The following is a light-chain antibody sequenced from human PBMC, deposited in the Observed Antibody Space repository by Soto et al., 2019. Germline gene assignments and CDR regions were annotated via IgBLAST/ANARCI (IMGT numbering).Light chain of an antibody. V-gene: IGKV1-5*01. CDR1: QTVNTW. CDR3: QQYDSYSSGP. J-gene: IGKJ1*01. Sequence: IQLTQAPASLSSSGVDIVTITCRASQTVNTWLAWYQQKPGKAPKVLIFDASSLKTGVPSRFSGRRSGTEFTLTIPNLPPDDSATYSSQQYDSYSSGPFGQGTKVDIK. CDR2: DAS.